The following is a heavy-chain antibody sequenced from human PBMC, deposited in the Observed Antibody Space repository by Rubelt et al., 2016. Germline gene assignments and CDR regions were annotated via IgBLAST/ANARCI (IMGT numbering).Heavy chain of an antibody. D-gene: IGHD1-26*01. V-gene: IGHV3-30*03. CDR2: ISYDGSNK. CDR1: GFTFSSYD. J-gene: IGHJ6*02. CDR3: ARGRMGFHYYYYGMDV. Sequence: GFTFSSYDMHWVRQAPGKGLEWVALISYDGSNKYYADSVKGRFTISRDKSKNTLYLQMNSLRAEDTAVYYCARGRMGFHYYYYGMDVWGQGTTVTVSS.